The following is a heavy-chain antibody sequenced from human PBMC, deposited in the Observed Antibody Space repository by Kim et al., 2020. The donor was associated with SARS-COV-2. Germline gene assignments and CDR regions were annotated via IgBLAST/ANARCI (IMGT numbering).Heavy chain of an antibody. D-gene: IGHD6-13*01. Sequence: TYDQKFQGRVTMTRDTSISTAYMELSRLRSDDTAVYYCARSSSWYPLFDYWGQGTLVTVSS. V-gene: IGHV1-2*02. CDR3: ARSSSWYPLFDY. J-gene: IGHJ4*02.